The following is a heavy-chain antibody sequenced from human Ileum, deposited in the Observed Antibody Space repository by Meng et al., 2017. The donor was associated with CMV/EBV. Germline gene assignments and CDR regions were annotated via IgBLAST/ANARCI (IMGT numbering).Heavy chain of an antibody. V-gene: IGHV4-39*07. D-gene: IGHD1-7*01. CDR1: GGSISSSSYY. Sequence: GSLRLSCTVSGGSISSSSYYWGWIRQPPGKGLEWIGSIYYSGSTYYNPSLKSRVTISVDTSKNQFSLKLSSVTAADTAVYYCAGAPGTTAWWFDPWGQGTLVTVSS. J-gene: IGHJ5*02. CDR2: IYYSGST. CDR3: AGAPGTTAWWFDP.